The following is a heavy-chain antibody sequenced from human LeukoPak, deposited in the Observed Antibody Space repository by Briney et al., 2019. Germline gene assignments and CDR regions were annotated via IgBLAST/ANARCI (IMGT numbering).Heavy chain of an antibody. CDR2: IWYDGSNK. V-gene: IGHV3-33*06. CDR1: GFTFSSYG. CDR3: AKDTAMVFTI. D-gene: IGHD5-18*01. J-gene: IGHJ3*02. Sequence: PGGSLILSCAASGFTFSSYGMHWVRQAPGKGLEWVAVIWYDGSNKYYADSVKGRSTISRDNSKNTLYLQMNSLRAEDTAVYYCAKDTAMVFTIWGQGTMVTVSS.